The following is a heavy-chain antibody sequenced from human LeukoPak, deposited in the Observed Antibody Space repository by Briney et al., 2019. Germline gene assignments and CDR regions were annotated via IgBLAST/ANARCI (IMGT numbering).Heavy chain of an antibody. CDR3: ARERVYCSSTSCYVLPVAIGAFDY. J-gene: IGHJ4*02. Sequence: KPGGSLRLSCAASGFTFSSYSVNWVHQAPGKGLEWVSSISSSSSYIYYADSVKGRFTISRDNAKNSLYLQMNSLRAEDTAVYYCARERVYCSSTSCYVLPVAIGAFDYWGQGTLVTVSS. D-gene: IGHD2-2*01. V-gene: IGHV3-21*01. CDR1: GFTFSSYS. CDR2: ISSSSSYI.